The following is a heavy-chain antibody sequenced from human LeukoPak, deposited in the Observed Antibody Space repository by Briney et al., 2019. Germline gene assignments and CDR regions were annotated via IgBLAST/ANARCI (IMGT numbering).Heavy chain of an antibody. CDR1: GGSISSYY. CDR3: ARGGGGYSYGYLDY. D-gene: IGHD5-18*01. CDR2: IYYSGST. Sequence: SETLSLTXTVSGGSISSYYWSWIRQPPGKGLEWIGYIYYSGSTNYNPSLKSRVTISVDTSKNQFSLKLSSVTAADTAVYYCARGGGGYSYGYLDYWGQGTLVTVSS. V-gene: IGHV4-59*01. J-gene: IGHJ4*02.